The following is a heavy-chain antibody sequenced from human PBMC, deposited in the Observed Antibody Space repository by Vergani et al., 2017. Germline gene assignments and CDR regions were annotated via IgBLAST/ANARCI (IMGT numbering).Heavy chain of an antibody. CDR2: INHSGST. V-gene: IGHV4-34*01. D-gene: IGHD3-10*01. J-gene: IGHJ6*03. CDR1: GGSFSGYY. CDR3: ARGRYYYGSRSYRYYYYYMDV. Sequence: QVQLQQWGAGLLKPSETLSLTCAVSGGSFSGYYWSWIRQPPGKGLEWIGEINHSGSTNYNPSLKSRVTISVDTSKNQFSLKLSSVTAADTAVYYCARGRYYYGSRSYRYYYYYMDVWGKGTTVTVSS.